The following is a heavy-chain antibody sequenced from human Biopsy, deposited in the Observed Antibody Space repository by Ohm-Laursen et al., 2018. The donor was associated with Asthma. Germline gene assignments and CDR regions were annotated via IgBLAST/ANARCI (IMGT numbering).Heavy chain of an antibody. D-gene: IGHD5-12*01. CDR2: ISYDGNHK. J-gene: IGHJ4*02. CDR3: AKRRGYSGHDNDY. CDR1: GFTFGNFA. V-gene: IGHV3-30*18. Sequence: SLRLSCSASGFTFGNFAMSWARQAPGKGLEWVAVISYDGNHKFYEDSVKGRLTISRDNSKNTLYLQMNSLRTEDTAVYYCAKRRGYSGHDNDYWGQGTLVIVSS.